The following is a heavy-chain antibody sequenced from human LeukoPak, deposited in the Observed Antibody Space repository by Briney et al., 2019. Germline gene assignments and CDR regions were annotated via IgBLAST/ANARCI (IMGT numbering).Heavy chain of an antibody. V-gene: IGHV3-30*02. CDR3: ANGDYSNTPLEY. J-gene: IGHJ4*02. D-gene: IGHD4-11*01. Sequence: GGSLRLSCAASGFTFSSYGMHWVRQAPGKGLEWVAFIRYDGSNKYYADSVKGRFTISRDNSKNTLYLQMNSLRAEDTAVYYCANGDYSNTPLEYWGQGTLVTVSS. CDR2: IRYDGSNK. CDR1: GFTFSSYG.